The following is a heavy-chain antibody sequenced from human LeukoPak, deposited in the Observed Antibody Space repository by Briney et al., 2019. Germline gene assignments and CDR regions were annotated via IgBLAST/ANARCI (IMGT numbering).Heavy chain of an antibody. CDR3: ARQHEILTGYAFDI. CDR1: GGSVGSSSYY. D-gene: IGHD3-9*01. CDR2: FYFSGSA. V-gene: IGHV4-39*01. J-gene: IGHJ3*02. Sequence: SETLSLTCTVSGGSVGSSSYYWGWIRQPPGKGLEWIGSFYFSGSAYYNPSLESRITVSVDTSKNQFSLKLTSVTAADTAVYYCARQHEILTGYAFDIWGHGTMVTVSS.